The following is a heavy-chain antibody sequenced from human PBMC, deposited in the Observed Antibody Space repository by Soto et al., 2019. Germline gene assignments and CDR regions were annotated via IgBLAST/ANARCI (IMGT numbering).Heavy chain of an antibody. V-gene: IGHV4-59*08. Sequence: TSETLSLTCTVSGGSISSYYWSWIRQPPGKGLEWIGYIYYSGSTNYNPSLKSRVTISVDTSKNQFSLKLSSVTAADTAVYYCARHRTGTRYANYYYMDVWGKGTTVTVS. D-gene: IGHD1-7*01. CDR1: GGSISSYY. CDR3: ARHRTGTRYANYYYMDV. J-gene: IGHJ6*03. CDR2: IYYSGST.